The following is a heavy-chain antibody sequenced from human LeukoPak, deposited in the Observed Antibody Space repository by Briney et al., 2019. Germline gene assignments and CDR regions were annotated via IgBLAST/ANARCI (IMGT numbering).Heavy chain of an antibody. CDR2: ISAYNGNT. Sequence: AASVKVSCKASGYTFTSYGISWVRQAPGQGLEWMGWISAYNGNTNYAQKLQGRVTMTTDTSTSTAYMELRSLRSDDTAVYYCASYSSSWYYYYGMDVWGQGTTVTVSS. CDR1: GYTFTSYG. D-gene: IGHD6-13*01. CDR3: ASYSSSWYYYYGMDV. V-gene: IGHV1-18*01. J-gene: IGHJ6*02.